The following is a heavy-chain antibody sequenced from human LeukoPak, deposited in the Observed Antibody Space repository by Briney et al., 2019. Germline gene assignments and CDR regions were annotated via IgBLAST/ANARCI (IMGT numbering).Heavy chain of an antibody. CDR2: IYYSGSA. CDR1: GGSISGYY. V-gene: IGHV4-59*01. Sequence: ASETLSLTCTVSGGSISGYYWSWIRQPPGKGLEWIGYIYYSGSANYNPSLKGRVTTSVHTSKNQFSLKVSSVTAADTAVYFCARGSCSSTGCYYFDYWGRGTLVTDSS. J-gene: IGHJ4*02. CDR3: ARGSCSSTGCYYFDY. D-gene: IGHD2-2*01.